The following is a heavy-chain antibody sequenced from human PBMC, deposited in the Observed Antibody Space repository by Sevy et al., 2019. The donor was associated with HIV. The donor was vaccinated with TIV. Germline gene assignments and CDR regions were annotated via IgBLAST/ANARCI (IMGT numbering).Heavy chain of an antibody. V-gene: IGHV3-21*01. CDR2: MSSSSNYI. J-gene: IGHJ6*02. CDR1: GFTFSTYS. Sequence: GGSLRLSCAVSGFTFSTYSMTWVRQAPGKGLEWVSSMSSSSNYIYYPDSVKGRFTISIENAQNSLFLQMYSLRAEDTAVYYCSGVKAYCSCCSFYSTMGADVWGQGTTVTVSS. D-gene: IGHD2-15*01. CDR3: SGVKAYCSCCSFYSTMGADV.